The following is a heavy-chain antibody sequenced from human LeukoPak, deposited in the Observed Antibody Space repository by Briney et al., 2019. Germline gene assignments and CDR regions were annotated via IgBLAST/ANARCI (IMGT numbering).Heavy chain of an antibody. J-gene: IGHJ4*02. CDR3: AKDRSYQLLSGPDY. V-gene: IGHV3-30*02. CDR2: IRYDGSNK. Sequence: GGSLRLSCAASGFTFSSYGMHWVRQAPGKGLEWVAFIRYDGSNKYYADSVKGRFTISRDNSKNTLYLQMNSLRAEDTAVYYCAKDRSYQLLSGPDYWGQGTLVTVSS. D-gene: IGHD2-2*01. CDR1: GFTFSSYG.